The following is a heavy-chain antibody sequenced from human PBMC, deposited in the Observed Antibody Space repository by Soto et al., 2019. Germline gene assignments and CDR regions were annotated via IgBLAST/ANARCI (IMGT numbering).Heavy chain of an antibody. D-gene: IGHD6-13*01. CDR1: GGSINSGACY. CDR2: IHYTGRT. J-gene: IGHJ5*02. V-gene: IGHV4-31*03. CDR3: ARVSATGTRWFDP. Sequence: ASETLSLTCSVSGGSINSGACYWSWIRHYPGKGREWIGYIHYTGRTYYNPSLESRATISVDTSKKHFSLKLSSVTAADTAVYYCARVSATGTRWFDPWGQGTLVTVSS.